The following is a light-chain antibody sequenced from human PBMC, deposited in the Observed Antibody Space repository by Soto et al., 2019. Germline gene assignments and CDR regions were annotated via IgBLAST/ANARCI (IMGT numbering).Light chain of an antibody. Sequence: QSVLTQPTSWSGAPGQSITISCTGTSSDVGGYDYVSWYQLHPGKAPKLMVFEVSNRPSGVSYRFSGSKSGNTASLTISGLQAEDEADYFCSSYSISTAYLFGTGTKVTV. J-gene: IGLJ1*01. CDR2: EVS. CDR1: SSDVGGYDY. V-gene: IGLV2-14*01. CDR3: SSYSISTAYL.